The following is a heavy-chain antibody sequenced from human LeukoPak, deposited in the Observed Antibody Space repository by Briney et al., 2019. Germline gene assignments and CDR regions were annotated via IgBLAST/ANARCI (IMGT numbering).Heavy chain of an antibody. CDR3: ARVSRVAYSSSWYLDC. J-gene: IGHJ4*02. D-gene: IGHD6-13*01. CDR1: GFTFSDYS. Sequence: TGGSLRLSCAASGFTFSDYSTNWVRQAPGKGLEWVSSICRRNSYIYYSDSVKGRFTISRDDAKNSLYLQMNSLRADDTAMYYCARVSRVAYSSSWYLDCWGQGTLVTVSS. V-gene: IGHV3-21*06. CDR2: ICRRNSYI.